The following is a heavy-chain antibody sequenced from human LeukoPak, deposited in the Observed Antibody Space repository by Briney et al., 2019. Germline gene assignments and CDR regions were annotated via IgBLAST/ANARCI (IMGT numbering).Heavy chain of an antibody. CDR1: GGSISGYY. CDR3: ARQDYYDSTGHFRGRGFDI. D-gene: IGHD3-22*01. V-gene: IGHV4-59*01. J-gene: IGHJ3*02. Sequence: PSEPLSLTCTVSGGSISGYYWSWVRQPPGKGLEWIGYVYTDGATIYNPSLKSRVTMSVDTSKNQFSLRLSSVTAADTAVYYCARQDYYDSTGHFRGRGFDIWGQGTMVTVSS. CDR2: VYTDGAT.